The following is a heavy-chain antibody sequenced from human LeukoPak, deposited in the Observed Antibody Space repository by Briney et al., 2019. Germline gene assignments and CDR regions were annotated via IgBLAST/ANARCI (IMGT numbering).Heavy chain of an antibody. CDR2: IYTSGST. Sequence: SSETLSLSCTVSGGSISSYYWSWIRQPPGKGLEWIGYIYTSGSTNYNPSLKRRVTISGDTSKNQFSLKLSSVTAADTAVYYCAGGSRDDNNNYRPLDYWGQGTLVTVSS. V-gene: IGHV4-4*09. J-gene: IGHJ4*02. D-gene: IGHD4-11*01. CDR1: GGSISSYY. CDR3: AGGSRDDNNNYRPLDY.